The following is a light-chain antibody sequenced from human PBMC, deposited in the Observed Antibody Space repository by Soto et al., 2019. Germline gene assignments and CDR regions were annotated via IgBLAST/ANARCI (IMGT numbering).Light chain of an antibody. J-gene: IGLJ1*01. CDR2: EVS. V-gene: IGLV2-14*01. CDR1: SSDVGAYSL. Sequence: QSALTQPASVSGSPGQSVTISCTGTSSDVGAYSLVSWYQQYPGKAPKLMIYEVSNRPSGVSNRFSGSKSGNTASLTISGLQTEDEAEYYCCTSYEGGGRYVFGTGTKVTVL. CDR3: TSYEGGGRYV.